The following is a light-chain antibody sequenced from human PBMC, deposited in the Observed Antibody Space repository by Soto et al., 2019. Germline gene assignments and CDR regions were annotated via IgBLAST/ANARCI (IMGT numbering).Light chain of an antibody. CDR2: GAS. CDR3: QQYGSSGT. J-gene: IGKJ1*01. CDR1: QSVSSN. V-gene: IGKV3-20*01. Sequence: ELVMTQSPATLSVSPGERAPLSSRASQSVSSNLAWYQQKPGQAPRLLIYGASNRATGIPDRFSGSGSGTDFTLTFGRLEPEDFVVYYCQQYGSSGTFGQGTQVDIK.